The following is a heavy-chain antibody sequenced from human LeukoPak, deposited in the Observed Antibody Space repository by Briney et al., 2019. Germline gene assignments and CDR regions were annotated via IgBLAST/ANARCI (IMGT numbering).Heavy chain of an antibody. Sequence: SETLSLTCTVSGGSISSSSYYWGWIRQPPGKGLEWIGSIYYSGSTYYNPSLKSRVTISIDTSKNQFSLKLSSVTAADTAVYYCARDRPAIVGAGNFDNWGQGTLVTVSS. CDR1: GGSISSSSYY. J-gene: IGHJ4*02. CDR3: ARDRPAIVGAGNFDN. D-gene: IGHD1-26*01. CDR2: IYYSGST. V-gene: IGHV4-39*07.